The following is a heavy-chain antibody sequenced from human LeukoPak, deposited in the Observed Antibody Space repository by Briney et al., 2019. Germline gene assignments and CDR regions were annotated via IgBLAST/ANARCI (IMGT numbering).Heavy chain of an antibody. CDR3: ARGWQQLDP. D-gene: IGHD6-13*01. J-gene: IGHJ5*02. CDR2: IYYSGTT. V-gene: IGHV4-39*01. Sequence: PSETLSLTCIVSGGSISSHSFYWGWIRQPPGKGLEWIGIIYYSGTTYYNPSLKSRVIMSVDTSKNQFSLRLSSLTAADTAVYYCARGWQQLDPWGQGTLVTVSS. CDR1: GGSISSHSFY.